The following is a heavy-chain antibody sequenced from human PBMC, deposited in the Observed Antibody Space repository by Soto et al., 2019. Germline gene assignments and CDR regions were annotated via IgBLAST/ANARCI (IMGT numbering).Heavy chain of an antibody. CDR2: INPNSGGT. J-gene: IGHJ5*02. D-gene: IGHD5-18*01. Sequence: ASVKVSCKASGYTFTGYYMHWVRQAPGQGLEWMGWINPNSGGTNYAQKFQGWVTMTRDTSISTAYMELSRLRSDDTAVYYCAREGYGYWAENWFDPWGQGTLVTAPQ. CDR1: GYTFTGYY. CDR3: AREGYGYWAENWFDP. V-gene: IGHV1-2*04.